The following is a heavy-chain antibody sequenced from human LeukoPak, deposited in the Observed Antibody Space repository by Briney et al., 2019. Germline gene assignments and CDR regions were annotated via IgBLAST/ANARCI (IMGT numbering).Heavy chain of an antibody. V-gene: IGHV4-59*01. D-gene: IGHD3-3*01. J-gene: IGHJ6*02. Sequence: SETLSLTCTVSGVSISSYYWSWIRQPPGKGLEWIGYIYYSGSTNYNPSLKSRVTISVDTSKNQFSLKLSSVTAADTAVYYCARESAHGFWSGLESYCGMDVWGQGTSVTVSS. CDR3: ARESAHGFWSGLESYCGMDV. CDR2: IYYSGST. CDR1: GVSISSYY.